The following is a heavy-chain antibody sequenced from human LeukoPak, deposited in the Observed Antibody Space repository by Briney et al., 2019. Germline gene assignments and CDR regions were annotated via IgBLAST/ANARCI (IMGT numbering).Heavy chain of an antibody. J-gene: IGHJ5*02. V-gene: IGHV3-30*04. CDR1: GFTFSSYA. D-gene: IGHD3-9*01. Sequence: GGSLRLSCAASGFTFSSYAMHWVRQAPGKGLEWVAVISYDGSNKYYADSVKGRFTISRDNSKNTLYLQMNSLRAEDTAVYYCARGGYILTANWFDPWGQGTLVTVSS. CDR2: ISYDGSNK. CDR3: ARGGYILTANWFDP.